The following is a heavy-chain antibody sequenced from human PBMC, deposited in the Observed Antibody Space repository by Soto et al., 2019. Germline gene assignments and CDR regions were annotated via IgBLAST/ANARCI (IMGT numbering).Heavy chain of an antibody. J-gene: IGHJ4*02. Sequence: EGCRRRSWAPAAILFCRYGMLWGHHAPSKGLEWVAVIWYDGSKRYYADSVKGRFTISRDNSKNMVYLQMNSLRVDDTAVYYCARDRSTVRDYCGFWGQGDLVT. CDR2: IWYDGSKR. CDR3: ARDRSTVRDYCGF. V-gene: IGHV3-33*01. D-gene: IGHD4-4*01. CDR1: AILFCRYG.